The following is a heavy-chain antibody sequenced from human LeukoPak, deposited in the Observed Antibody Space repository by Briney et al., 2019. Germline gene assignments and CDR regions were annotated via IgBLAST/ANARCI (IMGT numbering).Heavy chain of an antibody. D-gene: IGHD6-6*01. CDR3: ARDGEYSSSSFYYGMDV. J-gene: IGHJ6*02. CDR2: TYYSGST. V-gene: IGHV4-31*03. Sequence: KPSETLSLTCTVSGGSISSGGYYWSWIRQHPGKGLEWIGYTYYSGSTYYNPSLKSRVTISVDTSKNQFSLKLSSVTAADTAVYYCARDGEYSSSSFYYGMDVWGQGTTVTVSS. CDR1: GGSISSGGYY.